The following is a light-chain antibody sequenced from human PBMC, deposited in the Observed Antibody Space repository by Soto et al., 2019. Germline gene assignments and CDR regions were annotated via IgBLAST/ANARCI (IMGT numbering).Light chain of an antibody. V-gene: IGLV1-47*01. CDR2: RSD. CDR1: SSNIGSNH. Sequence: QSVLTQPPSASGTPGQRVTISCSGRSSNIGSNHVYWYQQFPGMTPKLLMYRSDQRPNGVPDRFSGSKSGTSASLAISGLRSDDEADYYCSARDDSLSGVVFGGGTKLIVL. CDR3: SARDDSLSGVV. J-gene: IGLJ2*01.